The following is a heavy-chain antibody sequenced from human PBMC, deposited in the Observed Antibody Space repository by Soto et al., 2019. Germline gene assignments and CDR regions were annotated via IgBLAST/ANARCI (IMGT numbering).Heavy chain of an antibody. CDR1: GYTFTGYY. Sequence: GASVKVSCKASGYTFTGYYMHWVRQAPGQGLEWMGWINPNSGGTNYAQKFQGRVTMTRDTSISTAYMELSRLRSDDTAVYYCARDRRYCSGGSCYFFDYYYYGMDVWGQGTTVTVSS. D-gene: IGHD2-15*01. CDR2: INPNSGGT. J-gene: IGHJ6*02. CDR3: ARDRRYCSGGSCYFFDYYYYGMDV. V-gene: IGHV1-2*02.